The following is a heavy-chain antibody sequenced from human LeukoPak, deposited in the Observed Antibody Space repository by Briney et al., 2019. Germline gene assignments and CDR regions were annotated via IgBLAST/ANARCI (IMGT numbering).Heavy chain of an antibody. V-gene: IGHV4-34*01. CDR2: INHSGST. J-gene: IGHJ6*03. Sequence: SETLSLTCAVYGGSFSGYYWSWIRQPPGKGLEWIGEINHSGSTNYNPSLKSRVTISVDTSKNQFSLKLSSVTAADTAVYYCARYLWFGAYMDVWGKGTTVTISS. CDR3: ARYLWFGAYMDV. D-gene: IGHD3-10*01. CDR1: GGSFSGYY.